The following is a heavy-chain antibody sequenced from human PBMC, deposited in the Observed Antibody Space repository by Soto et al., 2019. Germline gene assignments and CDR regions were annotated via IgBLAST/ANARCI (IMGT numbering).Heavy chain of an antibody. J-gene: IGHJ1*01. CDR1: GYTFTSYA. D-gene: IGHD6-19*01. CDR2: INAGNGNT. CDR3: ARDLYSSGWYSSPEYFQH. V-gene: IGHV1-3*01. Sequence: ASVKVSCKASGYTFTSYAMHWVRQAPGQRLEWMGWINAGNGNTKYSQKFQGRVTITRDTSASTAYMELSSLRSEDTAVYYCARDLYSSGWYSSPEYFQHWGQGTLVTVSS.